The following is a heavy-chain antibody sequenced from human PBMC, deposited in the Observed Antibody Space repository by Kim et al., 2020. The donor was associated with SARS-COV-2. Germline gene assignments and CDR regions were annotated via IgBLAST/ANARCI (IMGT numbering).Heavy chain of an antibody. CDR3: AKALGIAARPEYFQH. Sequence: GGSLRLSCAASGFTFSSYGMHWVRQAPGKGLEWVAVISYDGSNKYYADSVKGRFTISRDNSKNTLYLQMNSLRAEDTAVYYCAKALGIAARPEYFQHWGQVTLDTVSS. CDR2: ISYDGSNK. V-gene: IGHV3-30*18. CDR1: GFTFSSYG. J-gene: IGHJ1*01. D-gene: IGHD6-6*01.